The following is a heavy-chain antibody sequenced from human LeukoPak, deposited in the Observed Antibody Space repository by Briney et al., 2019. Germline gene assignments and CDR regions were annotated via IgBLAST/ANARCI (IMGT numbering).Heavy chain of an antibody. CDR3: ARDPGWLQPSMGFDY. CDR1: GFTFSSYG. CDR2: IWYDGSNK. Sequence: GGSLRLSCAASGFTFSSYGMPWVRQAPGKGLEWVAVIWYDGSNKYYADSVKGRFTISRDNSKNTLYLQMNSLRAEDTAVYYCARDPGWLQPSMGFDYWGQGTLVTVSS. V-gene: IGHV3-33*01. D-gene: IGHD5-24*01. J-gene: IGHJ4*02.